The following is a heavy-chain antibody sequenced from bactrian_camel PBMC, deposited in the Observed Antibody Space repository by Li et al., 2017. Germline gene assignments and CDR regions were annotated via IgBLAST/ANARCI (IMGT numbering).Heavy chain of an antibody. Sequence: HVQLVESGGGSVQSGGSLRLSCTVSGLTFDDYAMGWFRQAPGEEREGVSWISWSGQSTIYADSVKGRFTVSQDNNKSTLLLQMNSLKPDDTAMYYCARGFMSGSGSLCQTDNSGAWVMLYGLGTQVTVS. V-gene: IGHV3S60*01. D-gene: IGHD3*01. CDR2: ISWSGQST. J-gene: IGHJ4*01. CDR1: GLTFDDYA.